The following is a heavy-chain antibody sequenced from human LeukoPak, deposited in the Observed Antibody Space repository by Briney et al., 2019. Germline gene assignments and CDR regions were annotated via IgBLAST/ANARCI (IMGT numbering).Heavy chain of an antibody. CDR3: ARLIAVAGTYRGHFDY. D-gene: IGHD6-19*01. CDR1: GGSISTYY. V-gene: IGHV4-59*08. Sequence: PSETLSLTCTISGGSISTYYWSWIRQPPGKGLEWIGYIYYSGSTNYNPSLMSRLTISVDTSKNQFSLKLSSVTAADTAVYYCARLIAVAGTYRGHFDYWGQGAWSPSPQ. J-gene: IGHJ4*02. CDR2: IYYSGST.